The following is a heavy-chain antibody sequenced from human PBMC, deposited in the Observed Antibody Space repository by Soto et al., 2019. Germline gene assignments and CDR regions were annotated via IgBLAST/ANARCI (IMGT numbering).Heavy chain of an antibody. CDR1: GFTFSSYG. CDR3: AKNPGYYYDSTGYHFDY. Sequence: PGGSLILSCAASGFTFSSYGMLWVRQAPGKGLEWVAVIWYNGSNKYYGESVKGRFTISRDNSKNTLYLQMNSLRAEDTAVYYCAKNPGYYYDSTGYHFDYWGQGTLVTVSS. CDR2: IWYNGSNK. V-gene: IGHV3-33*06. J-gene: IGHJ4*02. D-gene: IGHD3-22*01.